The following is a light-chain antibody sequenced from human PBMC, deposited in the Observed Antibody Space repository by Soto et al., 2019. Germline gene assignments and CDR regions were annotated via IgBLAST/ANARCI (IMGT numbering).Light chain of an antibody. CDR3: QQYKNWPRT. V-gene: IGKV3-15*01. CDR2: GAS. CDR1: QSVKSN. J-gene: IGKJ1*01. Sequence: EIVMTQSPATLSVSPGERATLSCRASQSVKSNSAWYQQKPGQAPRLLIYGASTRATGIPVRFSGSGSGTEFTLTISSLQSEYFAVYSCQQYKNWPRTFGQVTKG.